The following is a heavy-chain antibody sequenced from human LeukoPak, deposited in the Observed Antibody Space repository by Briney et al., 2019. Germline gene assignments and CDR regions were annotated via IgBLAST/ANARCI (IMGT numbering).Heavy chain of an antibody. D-gene: IGHD6-13*01. V-gene: IGHV4-34*01. Sequence: PSETLSLTCAVYGGSFSGYYWSWIRQPPGKGLEWIGEINHSGSTNYNPSLKSRVTISVDTSKNQFSLKLSSVTAADTAVYSCARGGYSSSWYLPTSDYWGQGTLVTVSS. CDR3: ARGGYSSSWYLPTSDY. CDR1: GGSFSGYY. CDR2: INHSGST. J-gene: IGHJ4*02.